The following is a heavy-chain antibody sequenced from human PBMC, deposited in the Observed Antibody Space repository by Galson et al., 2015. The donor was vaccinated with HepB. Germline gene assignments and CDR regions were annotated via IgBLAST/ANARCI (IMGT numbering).Heavy chain of an antibody. V-gene: IGHV3-30-3*01. D-gene: IGHD2-21*01. CDR3: ARDVVRCTRSSCYFNYYYMDV. CDR1: GFTFNYHA. Sequence: SLRLSCAASGFTFNYHAMHWVRQAPGKGLEWVTVILYDGINKYYANSVKGRFTVSRDNSKNMLYLQMNSLGGEDTATYYCARDVVRCTRSSCYFNYYYMDVWGKGTTVTVSS. J-gene: IGHJ6*03. CDR2: ILYDGINK.